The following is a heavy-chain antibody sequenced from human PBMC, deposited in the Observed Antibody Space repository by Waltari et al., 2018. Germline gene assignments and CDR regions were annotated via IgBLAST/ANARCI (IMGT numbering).Heavy chain of an antibody. D-gene: IGHD3-3*01. V-gene: IGHV1-3*01. Sequence: QVQLVQSGAEVKKPGASVKVSCKASGYTFTSYAMHWVRQAPGQRLEWMGWINAGNGNTKYSQKFQGRVTITRDTSASTAYMELSSLRSEDTAVYYCARDGQAYYDFWSGYYTGGHSDYWGQGTLVTVSS. J-gene: IGHJ4*02. CDR1: GYTFTSYA. CDR3: ARDGQAYYDFWSGYYTGGHSDY. CDR2: INAGNGNT.